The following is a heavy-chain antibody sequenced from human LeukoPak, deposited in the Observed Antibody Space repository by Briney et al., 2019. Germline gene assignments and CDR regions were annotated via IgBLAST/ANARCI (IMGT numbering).Heavy chain of an antibody. D-gene: IGHD3-10*01. V-gene: IGHV3-74*01. J-gene: IGHJ3*02. CDR2: INNDGRST. CDR1: GFTFSNYW. Sequence: GGSLRLSCAASGFTFSNYWMHWVRQAPRKGLVWVSRINNDGRSTTYADSVKGRFIISRDNAKNTLYLQMSSLRADDTAVYYCVRGSSGPDMWGQGTMVTVSS. CDR3: VRGSSGPDM.